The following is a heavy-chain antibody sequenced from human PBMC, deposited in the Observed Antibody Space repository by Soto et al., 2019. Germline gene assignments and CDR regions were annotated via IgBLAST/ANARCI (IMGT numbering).Heavy chain of an antibody. V-gene: IGHV4-31*03. CDR1: GGSISSGGYY. CDR3: ARGGIQLWLRYFDY. CDR2: IYYSGST. D-gene: IGHD5-18*01. J-gene: IGHJ4*02. Sequence: QVQLQESGPGLVKPSQTLSLTCTVSGGSISSGGYYWSWIRQHPGKGLEWIGYIYYSGSTYYNPSRKSRVTISVDTSKNQFSLKLSSVTAADTAVYYCARGGIQLWLRYFDYWGQGTLVTVSS.